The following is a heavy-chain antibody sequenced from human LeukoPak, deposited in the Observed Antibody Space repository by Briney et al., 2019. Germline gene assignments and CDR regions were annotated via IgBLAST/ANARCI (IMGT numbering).Heavy chain of an antibody. J-gene: IGHJ4*02. CDR1: GFTLISYL. V-gene: IGHV3-7*01. CDR2: IREDGSIQ. D-gene: IGHD6-19*01. Sequence: GSLRVSCVPSGFTLISYLRSCVRPAPGEGVEWLGNIREDGSIQYYLDSVRGRFTISRDNAKTSVYLQLNSLRADDTAVYYCARDVWTGVAVSDYWGQGTLVTVSS. CDR3: ARDVWTGVAVSDY.